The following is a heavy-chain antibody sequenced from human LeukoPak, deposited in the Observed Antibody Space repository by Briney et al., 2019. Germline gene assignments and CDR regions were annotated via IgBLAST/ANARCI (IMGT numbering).Heavy chain of an antibody. D-gene: IGHD3-16*01. CDR2: NFHSVTT. V-gene: IGHV4-59*12. CDR3: ARVKDPGGYYYYYYMDV. J-gene: IGHJ6*03. CDR1: GGSISSYY. Sequence: SETLSLTCTVSGGSISSYYWSWIRQPPGKGLEWIGYNFHSVTTNYNPSLQSRVFISVDTSKNQFSLKLSSVTAADTAMYYCARVKDPGGYYYYYYMDVWGKGTTVTVSS.